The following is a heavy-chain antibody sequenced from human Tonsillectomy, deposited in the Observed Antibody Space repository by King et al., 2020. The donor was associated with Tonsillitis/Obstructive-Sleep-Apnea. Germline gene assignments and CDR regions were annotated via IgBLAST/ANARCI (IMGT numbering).Heavy chain of an antibody. V-gene: IGHV3-48*03. CDR1: GFTFSSYE. J-gene: IGHJ3*02. CDR3: ARDGGGDIVVVPAAILGVDAFDI. CDR2: ISSSGSTI. D-gene: IGHD2-2*02. Sequence: VQLVESGGGLVQPGGSLRLSCAASGFTFSSYEMNWVRQAPGKGLEWVSYISSSGSTIYYADSVKGRFTLSRDNAKNSLYLQMNSLRAEDTAVYYCARDGGGDIVVVPAAILGVDAFDIWGQGTMVTVSS.